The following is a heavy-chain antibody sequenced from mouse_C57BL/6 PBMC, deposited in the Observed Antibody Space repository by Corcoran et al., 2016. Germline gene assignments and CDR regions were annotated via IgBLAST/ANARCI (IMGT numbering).Heavy chain of an antibody. J-gene: IGHJ2*01. CDR1: GFNIKDYY. V-gene: IGHV14-2*01. Sequence: EVQLQQSVAELVRPGASVKLSCTASGFNIKDYYMHWVKKRTEQGLEWIVRIDPEDGETKYAPKFQGKATITADTSSNTAYLQLSSLTSDDTAVYYCARGGNSGYFDYWGQGTTLTVSS. CDR3: ARGGNSGYFDY. D-gene: IGHD1-3*01. CDR2: IDPEDGET.